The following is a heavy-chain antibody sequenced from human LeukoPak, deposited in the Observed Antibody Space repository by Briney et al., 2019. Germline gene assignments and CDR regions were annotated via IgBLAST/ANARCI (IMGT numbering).Heavy chain of an antibody. CDR2: ISYDGSNK. D-gene: IGHD2-2*01. CDR3: ARSTRVVPAAGLDY. V-gene: IGHV3-30*06. J-gene: IGHJ4*02. Sequence: GGSLRLSCAVAGITLSNYGMSWVRQAPGKGLEWVAVISYDGSNKYYADSVKGRFTISRDNSKNTLYLQMNSLRAEDTAVYYCARSTRVVPAAGLDYWGQGTLVTVSS. CDR1: GITLSNYG.